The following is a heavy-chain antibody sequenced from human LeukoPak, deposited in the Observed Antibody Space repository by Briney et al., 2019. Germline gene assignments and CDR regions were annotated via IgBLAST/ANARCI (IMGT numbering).Heavy chain of an antibody. CDR2: ISFDGSNE. V-gene: IGHV3-30*03. D-gene: IGHD3-16*02. CDR1: GFTFSSYG. J-gene: IGHJ6*02. CDR3: AREEHDYVWGSYRYYYYYGIDV. Sequence: GRSLRLSCAASGFTFSSYGMHWVRQSPGRGLEWVSFISFDGSNEFYADSLKGRFTISRDNSKDTLYLQMDSLRAEDTALYYCAREEHDYVWGSYRYYYYYGIDVWGQGTTVTVSS.